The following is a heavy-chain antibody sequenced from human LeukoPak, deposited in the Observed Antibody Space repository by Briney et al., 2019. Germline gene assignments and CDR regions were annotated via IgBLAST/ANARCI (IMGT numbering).Heavy chain of an antibody. Sequence: SGTLSLTCTVSGGSISSSSYYWGWIRQPPGKGLEWIGSIYYSGSTYYNPSLKSRVTISVDTSKNQFSLKLSSVTAADTAVYYCARAGYCSSTSCFPNWFDPWGQGTLVTVSS. CDR1: GGSISSSSYY. J-gene: IGHJ5*02. D-gene: IGHD2-2*01. V-gene: IGHV4-39*07. CDR2: IYYSGST. CDR3: ARAGYCSSTSCFPNWFDP.